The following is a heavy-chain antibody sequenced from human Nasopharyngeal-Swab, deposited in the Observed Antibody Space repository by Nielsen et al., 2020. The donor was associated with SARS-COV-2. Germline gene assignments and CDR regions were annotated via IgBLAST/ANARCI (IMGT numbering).Heavy chain of an antibody. V-gene: IGHV3-15*01. Sequence: VRQAPGKGLEWVGRIKSKTDGGTTDYAAPVKGRFTISRDDSKNTLYLQMNNLKTEDTAVYYCTTSWEGYYDSSGYYIRGAFDYWGQGTLVTVSS. CDR3: TTSWEGYYDSSGYYIRGAFDY. CDR2: IKSKTDGGTT. D-gene: IGHD3-22*01. J-gene: IGHJ4*02.